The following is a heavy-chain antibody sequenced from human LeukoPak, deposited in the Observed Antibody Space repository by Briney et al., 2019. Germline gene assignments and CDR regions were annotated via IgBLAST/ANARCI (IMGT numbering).Heavy chain of an antibody. V-gene: IGHV3-21*01. CDR2: ISSSSSYI. Sequence: GGSLRLSCAASGFTFSSYSMNWVRQAPGKGLEWVSSISSSSSYIYYADSVKGRFTISRDNAKNSLYLQMNSLRAEDTAVYYCARDASYYYDSSGYYDAEYFQHWGQGTLVTVSS. D-gene: IGHD3-22*01. CDR1: GFTFSSYS. J-gene: IGHJ1*01. CDR3: ARDASYYYDSSGYYDAEYFQH.